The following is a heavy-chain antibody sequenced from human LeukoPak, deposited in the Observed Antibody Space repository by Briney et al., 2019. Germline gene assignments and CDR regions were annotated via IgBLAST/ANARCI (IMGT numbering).Heavy chain of an antibody. V-gene: IGHV3-30*02. Sequence: PGGSLRLSCAASGFTFSSYGMHWFRQAPGKGLEWVAFIRYDGSNKYYADSVKGRFTISRDNSKNTLYLQMNSLRAEDTAVYYCAKDIGYFDWLFDYWGQGTLVTVSS. D-gene: IGHD3-9*01. J-gene: IGHJ4*02. CDR1: GFTFSSYG. CDR2: IRYDGSNK. CDR3: AKDIGYFDWLFDY.